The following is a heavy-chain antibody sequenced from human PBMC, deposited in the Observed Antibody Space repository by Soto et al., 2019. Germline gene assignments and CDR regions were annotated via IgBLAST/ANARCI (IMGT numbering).Heavy chain of an antibody. Sequence: QVQPVQSGAEVKKPGASVKVSCKASGYTFTSYGISWVRQAPGQGLEWMGWINAHNGNTNYAQKLXGXTXRXXDTSTSTAYMELRSLSSDDTAVYYCARDRTVVIDYWGQGTLVTVSS. CDR1: GYTFTSYG. CDR2: INAHNGNT. J-gene: IGHJ4*02. D-gene: IGHD4-17*01. V-gene: IGHV1-18*01. CDR3: ARDRTVVIDY.